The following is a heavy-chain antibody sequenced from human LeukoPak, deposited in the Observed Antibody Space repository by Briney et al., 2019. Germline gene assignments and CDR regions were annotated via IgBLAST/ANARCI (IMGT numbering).Heavy chain of an antibody. Sequence: SETLSLTCTVSVGSISSYYWSWIRQPPGKGLEWVGYIYYSGSTNYNPSLKSRVTISVDTSKNQFSLKLSSVTAADTAVYYCARTPSGYCSSTSCKGRYYYMDVWGKGTTVTVSS. CDR3: ARTPSGYCSSTSCKGRYYYMDV. D-gene: IGHD2-2*01. V-gene: IGHV4-59*08. J-gene: IGHJ6*03. CDR2: IYYSGST. CDR1: VGSISSYY.